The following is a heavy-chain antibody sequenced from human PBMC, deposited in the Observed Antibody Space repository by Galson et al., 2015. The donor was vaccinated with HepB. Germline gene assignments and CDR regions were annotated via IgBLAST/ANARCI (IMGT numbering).Heavy chain of an antibody. Sequence: SVKVSCKASGYTFINYYMHWVRQAPGQGLEWMGIINPRDGSTTYAQKFQGRLTMTRDTSTSTVYMDLSTLKSEDTAMYYCARLSGGWRAGYWGQGTLVTVSS. CDR1: GYTFINYY. V-gene: IGHV1-46*01. J-gene: IGHJ4*02. CDR2: INPRDGST. D-gene: IGHD7-27*01. CDR3: ARLSGGWRAGY.